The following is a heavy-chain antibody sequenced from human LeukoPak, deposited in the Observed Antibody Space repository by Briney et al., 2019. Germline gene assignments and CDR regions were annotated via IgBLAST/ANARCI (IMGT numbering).Heavy chain of an antibody. CDR2: IYPGDSDT. CDR1: GYRFTSYW. CDR3: ARLKQGGAAAGAY. J-gene: IGHJ4*02. D-gene: IGHD6-13*01. Sequence: GESLKISCKGSGYRFTSYWIGWVRQMPGKGLERMGIIYPGDSDTRYSPSFQGQVTISADKSISTAYLQWSSLKASDTAIYYCARLKQGGAAAGAYWGQGTLVTVSS. V-gene: IGHV5-51*01.